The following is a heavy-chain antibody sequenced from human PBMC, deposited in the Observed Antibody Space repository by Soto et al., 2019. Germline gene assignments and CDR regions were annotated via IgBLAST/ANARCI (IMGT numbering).Heavy chain of an antibody. D-gene: IGHD6-13*01. Sequence: SLRLSCAASGFTFSDYYMTWIRQAPGNGLEWVSYISSSSGTISYANSVKGRFTISRDNAKKSLYLQMNSLRAEDTAVYYCARGTYSSKTDFDYWGQGTLVTVSS. V-gene: IGHV3-11*01. J-gene: IGHJ4*02. CDR3: ARGTYSSKTDFDY. CDR2: ISSSSGTI. CDR1: GFTFSDYY.